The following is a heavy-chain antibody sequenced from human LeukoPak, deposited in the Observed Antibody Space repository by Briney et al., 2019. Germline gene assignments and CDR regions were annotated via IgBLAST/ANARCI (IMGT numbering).Heavy chain of an antibody. D-gene: IGHD4-17*01. V-gene: IGHV3-23*01. J-gene: IGHJ4*02. Sequence: GGSLRLTCVASGFTFSTYAMSWVRQAPGKGLEWVSVITGSGGSTYYADSVKGRFTISRDNSKNTLYLQMNSLRAEDTAVYYCARGANYGDFLYFDYWGQGTLVTVSS. CDR3: ARGANYGDFLYFDY. CDR1: GFTFSTYA. CDR2: ITGSGGST.